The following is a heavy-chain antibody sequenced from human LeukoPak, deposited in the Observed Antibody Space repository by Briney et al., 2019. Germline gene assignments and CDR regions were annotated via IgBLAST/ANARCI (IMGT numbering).Heavy chain of an antibody. CDR3: AREHDTLTCYCFDY. J-gene: IGHJ4*02. CDR1: GYTFGSYS. Sequence: ASVKVSCKASGYTFGSYSIFWVRQAPGQSLEWLGWINAGNGNTKYSQKYQGRVTITRDTSASTAYMELSSLRSEDTAVYYCAREHDTLTCYCFDYWGQGTLVTVSS. D-gene: IGHD3-9*01. V-gene: IGHV1-3*01. CDR2: INAGNGNT.